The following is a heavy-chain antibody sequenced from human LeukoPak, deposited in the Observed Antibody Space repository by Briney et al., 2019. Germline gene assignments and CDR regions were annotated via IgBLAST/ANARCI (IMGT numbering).Heavy chain of an antibody. V-gene: IGHV1-69*05. Sequence: SVKVSCKASGGTFSSYAISWVRQAPGQGLEWMGGIIPIFGTANYAQKFQGRVTITTDESTSTAYMELSSLRSEDTAVYYCAREGVGKVPAAMRGDYWGQGTLVTVSS. D-gene: IGHD2-2*01. CDR3: AREGVGKVPAAMRGDY. J-gene: IGHJ4*02. CDR1: GGTFSSYA. CDR2: IIPIFGTA.